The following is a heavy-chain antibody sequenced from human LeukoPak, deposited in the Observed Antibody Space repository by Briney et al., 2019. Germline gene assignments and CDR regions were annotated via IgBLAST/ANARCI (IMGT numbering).Heavy chain of an antibody. CDR3: ARGNNWNAGGWFDP. J-gene: IGHJ5*02. CDR1: GYTFTGYY. Sequence: ASVKVSCKASGYTFTGYYMHWVRQAPGQGLEWMGWINPNSGGTNYAQKFQGRVTMTRDTSISTAYMELSRLRSDDTAVYYCARGNNWNAGGWFDPWGQGTLVTVSS. D-gene: IGHD1-1*01. V-gene: IGHV1-2*02. CDR2: INPNSGGT.